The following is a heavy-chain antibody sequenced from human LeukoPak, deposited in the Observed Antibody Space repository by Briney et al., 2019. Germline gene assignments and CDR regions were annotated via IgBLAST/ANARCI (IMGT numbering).Heavy chain of an antibody. CDR1: GGSISGYY. V-gene: IGHV4-4*07. CDR3: ARLEPANWGSGPDY. Sequence: SETLPLTCTVSGGSISGYYWSWIRQPAGGVLECIGRIYSTGTTTYNASLRSRVTISVDQSKSQFSLKLTSVTAADTAVYYCARLEPANWGSGPDYWGQGTLVIVSS. CDR2: IYSTGTT. D-gene: IGHD7-27*01. J-gene: IGHJ4*02.